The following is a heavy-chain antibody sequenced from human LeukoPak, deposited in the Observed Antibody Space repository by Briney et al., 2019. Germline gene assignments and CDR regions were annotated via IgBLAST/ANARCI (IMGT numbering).Heavy chain of an antibody. V-gene: IGHV5-10-1*01. D-gene: IGHD3-9*01. CDR2: IDPSDSYT. J-gene: IGHJ4*02. CDR3: ARLNSYHNVLTGYLYYFDY. CDR1: GYTFTNYW. Sequence: GESLKISCQGSGYTFTNYWISWVRQMPGKGLEWMGRIDPSDSYTNYNPSFQGHVTMSADKSISTAYLQWNSVQASDTAMYFCARLNSYHNVLTGYLYYFDYWGQGTLVAVSS.